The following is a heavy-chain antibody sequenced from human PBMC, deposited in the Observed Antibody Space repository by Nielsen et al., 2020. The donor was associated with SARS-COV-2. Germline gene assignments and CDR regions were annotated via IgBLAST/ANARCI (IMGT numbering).Heavy chain of an antibody. J-gene: IGHJ6*02. CDR3: ATGLAVAPVQGGQFYYYYYGMDV. CDR2: FDPEDGET. CDR1: GYTLTELS. V-gene: IGHV1-24*01. D-gene: IGHD6-19*01. Sequence: ASVQVSCKVSGYTLTELSMHWVRQAPGKGLEWMGGFDPEDGETTYAQKFQGRVTMTEDTSTDTAYMELSSLRSEDTAVYYCATGLAVAPVQGGQFYYYYYGMDVWGQGTTVTVSS.